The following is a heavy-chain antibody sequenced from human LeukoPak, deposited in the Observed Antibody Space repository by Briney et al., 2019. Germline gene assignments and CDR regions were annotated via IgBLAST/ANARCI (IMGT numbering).Heavy chain of an antibody. V-gene: IGHV3-30*04. Sequence: PGGSLRLSCAASGFTFSSYAMHWVRQAPGKGLEWVTVISYDENNKYYADSVKGRFTISRDNSKNTLYLQMNSLRAENTAVYYCARSISVSSGWFLHYWGQGTLVTVSS. D-gene: IGHD6-19*01. J-gene: IGHJ4*02. CDR2: ISYDENNK. CDR3: ARSISVSSGWFLHY. CDR1: GFTFSSYA.